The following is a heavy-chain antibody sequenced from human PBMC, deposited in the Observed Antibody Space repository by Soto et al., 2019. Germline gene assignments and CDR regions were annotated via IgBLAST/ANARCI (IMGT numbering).Heavy chain of an antibody. CDR2: IYPGDSDT. D-gene: IGHD3-3*01. CDR3: SGHSNGGYYDFWSGYFRPLYYYYGMDV. J-gene: IGHJ6*04. CDR1: GYSFTSYW. V-gene: IGHV5-51*01. Sequence: GAYLKISCKGSGYSFTSYWIGWVRQMPGKGLEWMGSIYPGDSDTRYSPSFQGQVTISADKSSSTAYLQWSSLKASDTPMYYCSGHSNGGYYDFWSGYFRPLYYYYGMDVWGKGTTVTVSS.